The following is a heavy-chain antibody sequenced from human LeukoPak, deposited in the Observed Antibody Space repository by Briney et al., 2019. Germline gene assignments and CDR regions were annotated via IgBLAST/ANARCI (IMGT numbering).Heavy chain of an antibody. CDR1: GYTFTSYG. CDR2: ISAYNGNT. CDR3: ARVATDYYGSGSYSGFDY. Sequence: VASVKVSCKASGYTFTSYGISWVRQAPGQGLEWMGWISAYNGNTNYAQNLQGRVTMTTDTSTSTAYMELRSLRSDDTAVFYCARVATDYYGSGSYSGFDYWGQGTLVTVSS. V-gene: IGHV1-18*01. J-gene: IGHJ4*02. D-gene: IGHD3-10*01.